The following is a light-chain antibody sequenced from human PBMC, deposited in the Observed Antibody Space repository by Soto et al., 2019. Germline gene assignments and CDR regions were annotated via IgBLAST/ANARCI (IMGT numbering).Light chain of an antibody. CDR1: QSISSY. V-gene: IGKV1-39*01. CDR3: QQSYSTPCT. Sequence: DIQMTQSPSSLSASVGDRVTITCRASQSISSYLNWYQQKPGKAPKLLIYAASSLQSGVPSRFSGSRSGTDFTLTISSLQPEDFATYYCQQSYSTPCTFGQRTKLEIK. CDR2: AAS. J-gene: IGKJ2*02.